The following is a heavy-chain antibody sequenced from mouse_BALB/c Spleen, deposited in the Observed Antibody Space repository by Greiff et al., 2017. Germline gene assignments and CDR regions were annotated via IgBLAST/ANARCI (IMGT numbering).Heavy chain of an antibody. J-gene: IGHJ4*01. D-gene: IGHD1-1*01. CDR3: TRSVGPYAMDY. V-gene: IGHV1S81*02. CDR2: INPSNGGT. Sequence: QVQLQQSGAELVKPGASVKLSCKASGYTFTSYYMYWVKQRPGHGLEWIGEINPSNGGTNFNEKFKSKATLTVDKSSSTAYMQLSSLTSEDSAVYCCTRSVGPYAMDYWGQGTSVTVSS. CDR1: GYTFTSYY.